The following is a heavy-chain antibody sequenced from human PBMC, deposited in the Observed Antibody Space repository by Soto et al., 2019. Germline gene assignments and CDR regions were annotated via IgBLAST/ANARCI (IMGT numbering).Heavy chain of an antibody. CDR2: ITSSSSYR. CDR1: GSSFRDYY. D-gene: IGHD1-1*01. J-gene: IGHJ4*02. V-gene: IGHV3-11*05. CDR3: TGGQDNLAVNFDY. Sequence: QVQLVESGGGLVQPGGSLRLSCAASGSSFRDYYMSWIRQSPGKGLEWLSYITSSSSYRHYADSVKGRFTISRDNAKNSLYLQMNSLRAEDTAVYYCTGGQDNLAVNFDYWGQGTPVTVSS.